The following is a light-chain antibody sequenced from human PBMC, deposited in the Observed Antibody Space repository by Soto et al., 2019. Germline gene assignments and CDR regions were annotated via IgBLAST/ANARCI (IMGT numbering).Light chain of an antibody. J-gene: IGKJ4*01. Sequence: EIVLTQSPGTLSLSPGERATLSCRASQSVANNYLAWYQQKPGQAPRFLMYDASSRATGIPDWFSGSGSGTYFTPTISRQEHEDVAVYYREQYSSTALTFGGGTKVEIK. CDR3: EQYSSTALT. V-gene: IGKV3-20*01. CDR1: QSVANNY. CDR2: DAS.